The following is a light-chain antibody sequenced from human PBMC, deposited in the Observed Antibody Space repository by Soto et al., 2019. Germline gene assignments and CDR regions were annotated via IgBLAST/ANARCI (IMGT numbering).Light chain of an antibody. CDR2: GAS. J-gene: IGKJ5*01. Sequence: EVVMTQSPVTLSVSPEERATLSCRASQSVTIDLAWYQQKPGQAPSLLIFGASTRATGIPARFSGTGSGTEFALTISSLQSEDFAVYYCQQYNQWPLTFGQGTRLEIK. V-gene: IGKV3-15*01. CDR3: QQYNQWPLT. CDR1: QSVTID.